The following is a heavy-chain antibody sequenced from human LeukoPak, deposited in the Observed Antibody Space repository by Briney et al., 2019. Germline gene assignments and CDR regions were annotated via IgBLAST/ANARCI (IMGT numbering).Heavy chain of an antibody. CDR2: IYYSGST. D-gene: IGHD3-16*02. CDR3: ASHYRYAFDN. Sequence: SETLSLTCTVSGGSMSNYYWSWIRQPPGKGLEWIGYIYYSGSTNYNPSLKTRITISVDTSKNQFSLKLTSVTAADTAVYYCASHYRYAFDNWGQGTLVTVSS. J-gene: IGHJ3*02. V-gene: IGHV4-59*08. CDR1: GGSMSNYY.